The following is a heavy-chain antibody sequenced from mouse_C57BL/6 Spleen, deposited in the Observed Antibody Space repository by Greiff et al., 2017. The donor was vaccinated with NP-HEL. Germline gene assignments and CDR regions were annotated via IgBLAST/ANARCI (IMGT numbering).Heavy chain of an antibody. V-gene: IGHV1-74*01. D-gene: IGHD2-3*01. CDR2: IHPSDSDT. CDR1: GYTFTSYW. J-gene: IGHJ2*01. CDR3: APLIYGGYCAYFDY. Sequence: QVQLQQPGAELVKPGASVKVSCKASGYTFTSYWMHWVKQRPGQGLEWIGRIHPSDSDTNYNQKFKGKDTLTVDKSSSTAYMQLSSLTSEDSAVYYCAPLIYGGYCAYFDYWGQGTTLTVSS.